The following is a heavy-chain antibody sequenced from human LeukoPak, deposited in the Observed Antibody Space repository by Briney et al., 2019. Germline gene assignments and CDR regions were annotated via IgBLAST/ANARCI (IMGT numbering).Heavy chain of an antibody. V-gene: IGHV3-7*01. CDR3: ARDGTAAGLYFDL. CDR2: IKYDGGEK. J-gene: IGHJ4*01. CDR1: GFTFSSYW. Sequence: GGSLRLSCAVSGFTFSSYWMNWVRQAPGTRLEWVASIKYDGGEKSYVDSVKGRFTISRDNAKNSLYLQMSSLRAEDTAVYYCARDGTAAGLYFDLWGQGTLVTVSS. D-gene: IGHD6-13*01.